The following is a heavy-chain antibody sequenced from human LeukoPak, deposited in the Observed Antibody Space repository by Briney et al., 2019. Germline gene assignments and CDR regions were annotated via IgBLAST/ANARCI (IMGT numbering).Heavy chain of an antibody. CDR2: ISDSGST. CDR1: GASMNGHY. J-gene: IGHJ5*02. CDR3: ARVFRGAVTSNWFDP. Sequence: SETLSLTCSVSGASMNGHYWTWIRLSPGKGLEWIGYISDSGSTSYNPALRSRVIMALEASKTEFSLRLNSVTVADTAVYYCARVFRGAVTSNWFDPWGQGTLVTVSS. V-gene: IGHV4-59*11. D-gene: IGHD3-3*01.